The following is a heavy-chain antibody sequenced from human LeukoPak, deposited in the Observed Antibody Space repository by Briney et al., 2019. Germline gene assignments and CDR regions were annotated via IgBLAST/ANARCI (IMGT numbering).Heavy chain of an antibody. Sequence: GASVKVSCKASGYTFTSYYMHWVRQAPGQGLEWMGIINPSGGSTSYAQKFQGRVTMTRGTSTSTVYMELSSLRSEDTAVYYCARERTYYYDSSGYYGGVDAFDIWGQGTMVTVSS. CDR1: GYTFTSYY. D-gene: IGHD3-22*01. CDR2: INPSGGST. J-gene: IGHJ3*02. CDR3: ARERTYYYDSSGYYGGVDAFDI. V-gene: IGHV1-46*01.